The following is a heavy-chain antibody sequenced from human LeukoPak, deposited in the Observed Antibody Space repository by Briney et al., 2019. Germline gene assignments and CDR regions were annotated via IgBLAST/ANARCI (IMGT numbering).Heavy chain of an antibody. D-gene: IGHD3-16*02. CDR3: ARGRSRQDY. V-gene: IGHV3-48*03. CDR1: GFTFSSYE. CDR2: ISSGGTTI. Sequence: GGSLRLSCVASGFTFSSYEMNWVRQAPGKGLEWVSYISSGGTTIYYADSVKGRFTISRDNAKNSLYLQMNSLRAEDTAVYYCARGRSRQDYWGQGTLVTVSS. J-gene: IGHJ4*02.